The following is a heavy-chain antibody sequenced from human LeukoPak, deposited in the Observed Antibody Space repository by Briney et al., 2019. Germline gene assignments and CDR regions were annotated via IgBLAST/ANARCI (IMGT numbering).Heavy chain of an antibody. CDR1: GFTFSSYG. J-gene: IGHJ4*02. D-gene: IGHD5-18*01. CDR2: IRYDGSNK. CDR3: AKVAGYSYVGVYYFDY. V-gene: IGHV3-30*02. Sequence: PGGSLRLSCAASGFTFSSYGMHWVRQAPGKGLEWVAFIRYDGSNKYYADSMKGRFTISRDNSKNTLYLQMNSLRAEDTAVYYCAKVAGYSYVGVYYFDYWGQGTLVTVSS.